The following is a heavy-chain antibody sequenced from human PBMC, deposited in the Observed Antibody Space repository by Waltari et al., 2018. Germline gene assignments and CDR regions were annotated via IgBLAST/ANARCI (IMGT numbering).Heavy chain of an antibody. CDR2: IIPNFGTA. Sequence: QVQLVQSGAEVKNPVSSVKVSCKASGSTFSSYAISWVRPAPGPGPDAMGRIIPNFGTANYGQEFQGRVTNTADKSTSTAYMELRSLRSEDTAVYYCARSGSGWDEYFQHWGQGTLVTVSS. J-gene: IGHJ1*01. CDR1: GSTFSSYA. CDR3: ARSGSGWDEYFQH. D-gene: IGHD6-19*01. V-gene: IGHV1-69*08.